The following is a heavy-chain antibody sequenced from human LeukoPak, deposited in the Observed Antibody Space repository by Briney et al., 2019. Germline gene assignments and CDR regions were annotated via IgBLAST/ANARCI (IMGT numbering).Heavy chain of an antibody. CDR1: GFTFSSYT. V-gene: IGHV3-21*01. CDR3: ARGLPVVASTASTY. J-gene: IGHJ4*02. D-gene: IGHD3-22*01. Sequence: GGSLRLSCAASGFTFSSYTMNWVRQAPGKGLEWVSSISSSNTYIFYADSVKGRFTISKDNAKSSLYLQMNSLRAEDTAVYYCARGLPVVASTASTYWGQGTLVTVSS. CDR2: ISSSNTYI.